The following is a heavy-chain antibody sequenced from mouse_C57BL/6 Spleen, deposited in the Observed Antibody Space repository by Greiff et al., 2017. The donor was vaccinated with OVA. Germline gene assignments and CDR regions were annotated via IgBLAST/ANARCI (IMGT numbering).Heavy chain of an antibody. V-gene: IGHV1-52*01. CDR3: AVYGNPYAMDY. CDR1: GYTFTSYW. Sequence: VQLQQSGAELVRPGSSVKLSCKASGYTFTSYWMHWVKQRPIQGLEWIGNIDPSDSETHYNQKFKDKATLTVDKSSSTAYMQLSSLTSEDSAVYYCAVYGNPYAMDYWGQGTSVTVSS. D-gene: IGHD2-10*02. J-gene: IGHJ4*01. CDR2: IDPSDSET.